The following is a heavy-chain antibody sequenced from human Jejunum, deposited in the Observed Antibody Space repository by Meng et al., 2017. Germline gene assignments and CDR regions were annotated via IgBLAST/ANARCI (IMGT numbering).Heavy chain of an antibody. Sequence: GSLRLSCTVSGAFIRGSSYYWGWIRQTPAKGLEWIGSLYFGGSLYYNPSLKSRVTISVDTSKNQFSLNLTSVTAADTAVYYFARGGPLGRYFDNWGQGTLVTVSS. CDR2: LYFGGSL. J-gene: IGHJ4*02. D-gene: IGHD7-27*01. CDR1: GAFIRGSSYY. CDR3: ARGGPLGRYFDN. V-gene: IGHV4-39*07.